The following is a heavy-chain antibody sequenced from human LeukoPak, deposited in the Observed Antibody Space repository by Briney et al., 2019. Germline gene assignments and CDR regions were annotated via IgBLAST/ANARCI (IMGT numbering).Heavy chain of an antibody. D-gene: IGHD1-26*01. Sequence: GGSLRLSCAASGFPFSGYSMKRVRQAPGKGLEWVSSISSRSTYIYYADSAKGRFTISRDNAKNSLYRQMGSLRVEDTAVYYCAGSTKTWAGGYWGQGTLVTVSS. V-gene: IGHV3-21*01. J-gene: IGHJ4*02. CDR2: ISSRSTYI. CDR3: AGSTKTWAGGY. CDR1: GFPFSGYS.